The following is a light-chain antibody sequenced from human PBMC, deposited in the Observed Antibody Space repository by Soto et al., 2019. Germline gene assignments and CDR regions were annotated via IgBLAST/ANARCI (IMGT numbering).Light chain of an antibody. J-gene: IGLJ1*01. CDR1: SSDVGAYNY. Sequence: QSALTQPASVSGSPGQSITISCTGTSSDVGAYNYVSWYQQHPGKAPKLMIHDVSNRPSGVSNRLSGSKSGNTASLTVSGLKGEDEGDYSCRPYTSTSTYGFGTGTKLTVL. CDR3: RPYTSTSTYG. CDR2: DVS. V-gene: IGLV2-14*01.